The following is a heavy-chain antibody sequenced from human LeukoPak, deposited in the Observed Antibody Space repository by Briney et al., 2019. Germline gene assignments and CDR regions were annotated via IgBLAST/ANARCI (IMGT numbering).Heavy chain of an antibody. CDR2: IYYSGST. V-gene: IGHV4-59*01. CDR1: GGSISSYY. D-gene: IGHD3-10*01. J-gene: IGHJ4*02. CDR3: ARDSGLYGSGSSFGY. Sequence: SETLSLTCTVSGGSISSYYWSWIRQPPGKGLEWIGYIYYSGSTNYNPSLKSRVTISVDTSKNQFSLKLSSVTAADTAVYYCARDSGLYGSGSSFGYWGQGTLVTVSS.